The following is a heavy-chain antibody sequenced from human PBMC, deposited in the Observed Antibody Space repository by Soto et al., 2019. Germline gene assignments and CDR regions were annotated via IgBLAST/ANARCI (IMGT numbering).Heavy chain of an antibody. D-gene: IGHD2-2*01. J-gene: IGHJ6*02. CDR2: IYDSGST. CDR1: GGSISSYY. CDR3: ASLGYCSSTSCVPARAMDV. V-gene: IGHV4-59*01. Sequence: SETLSLTCTVSGGSISSYYWTWIRQPPGKGLEWIGYIYDSGSTNYNPSLKSRVTISVDTSKNQFSLKLSSVTAADTAVYYCASLGYCSSTSCVPARAMDVWGQGTTVTVSS.